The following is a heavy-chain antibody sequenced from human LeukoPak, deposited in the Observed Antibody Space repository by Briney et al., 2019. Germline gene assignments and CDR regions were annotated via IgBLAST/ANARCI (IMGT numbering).Heavy chain of an antibody. D-gene: IGHD3-10*01. V-gene: IGHV3-21*01. CDR2: ISSSSSYI. J-gene: IGHJ4*02. CDR1: GFTFSSYE. Sequence: GGSLRLSCAASGFTFSSYEMNWVRQAPGKGLEWVSSISSSSSYIYYADSVKGRFTISRDNAKNSLYLQMNSLRAEDTAVYYCARDQPNYYGSGSYYDYWGQGTLVTVSS. CDR3: ARDQPNYYGSGSYYDY.